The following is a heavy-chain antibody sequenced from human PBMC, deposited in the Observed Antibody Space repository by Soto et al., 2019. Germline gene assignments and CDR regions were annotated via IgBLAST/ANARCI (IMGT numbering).Heavy chain of an antibody. V-gene: IGHV3-23*01. CDR1: GFTFSTCA. CDR3: AKAGGDCSGGSCYSGQGDY. D-gene: IGHD2-15*01. CDR2: IIGSGGST. J-gene: IGHJ4*02. Sequence: EVQLLESGGGLVQPGGSLRLSCAASGFTFSTCAMSWVRQAPGKGLEWVSGIIGSGGSTYYADSVKGRFTISRDNSKNTLYLQMNSLRVEDTAVYYCAKAGGDCSGGSCYSGQGDYWGQGTLVTVSS.